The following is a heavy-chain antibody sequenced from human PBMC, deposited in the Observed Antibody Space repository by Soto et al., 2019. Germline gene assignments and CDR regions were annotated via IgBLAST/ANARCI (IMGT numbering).Heavy chain of an antibody. J-gene: IGHJ4*02. D-gene: IGHD6-19*01. V-gene: IGHV1-3*01. CDR3: ARAVAVAADFDY. CDR2: INAGNGNT. Sequence: ASVXVSCKASGYTFTGYAMHWVRQAPGQRLEWMGWINAGNGNTKYSQKFQGRVTITRDTSASTAYMELSSLRSEDTAVCYCARAVAVAADFDYWGQGTLVTVSS. CDR1: GYTFTGYA.